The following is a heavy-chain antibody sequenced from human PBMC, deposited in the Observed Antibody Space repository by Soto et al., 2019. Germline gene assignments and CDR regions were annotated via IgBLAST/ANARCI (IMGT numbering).Heavy chain of an antibody. V-gene: IGHV4-59*01. J-gene: IGHJ4*02. CDR3: ARQYNSGWYYFDY. Sequence: PSETLSLTCTVSGGSISIYYWTWTRQSPGKGLEWIGDIYFRGSTNYNPSLKSRVTISVDTSKNQFSLKLRSVTAADTAVYYCARQYNSGWYYFDYWGQGTLVTVS. CDR1: GGSISIYY. D-gene: IGHD6-19*01. CDR2: IYFRGST.